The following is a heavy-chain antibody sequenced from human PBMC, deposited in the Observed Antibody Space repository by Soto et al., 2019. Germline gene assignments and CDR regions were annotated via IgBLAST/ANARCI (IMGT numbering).Heavy chain of an antibody. J-gene: IGHJ6*02. D-gene: IGHD3-3*01. V-gene: IGHV1-8*01. CDR1: GYTFTSYD. Sequence: QVQLVQSGAEVKKPGASVKVSCKASGYTFTSYDINWVRQATGQGLEWMGWMNPNSCNTGYAQKFQGRVTMTRNTSISTAYMELRSLRSEDTAVYYCARGGFWSGYYEGYYGMDVWGQGTTVTVSS. CDR3: ARGGFWSGYYEGYYGMDV. CDR2: MNPNSCNT.